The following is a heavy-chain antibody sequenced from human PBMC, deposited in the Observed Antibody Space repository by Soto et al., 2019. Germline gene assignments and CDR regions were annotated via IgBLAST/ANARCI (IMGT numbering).Heavy chain of an antibody. CDR2: ISYDGSNK. CDR1: GFTFSSYA. V-gene: IGHV3-30-3*01. Sequence: GGSLRLSCAASGFTFSSYAMHWVRQAPGKGLEWVAVISYDGSNKYYADSVKGRFTISRDNSKNTLYLQMNSLRAEDTAVYYCARVGYGSGSSNYYYYYGMDVWGQGTAVTVSS. CDR3: ARVGYGSGSSNYYYYYGMDV. J-gene: IGHJ6*02. D-gene: IGHD3-10*01.